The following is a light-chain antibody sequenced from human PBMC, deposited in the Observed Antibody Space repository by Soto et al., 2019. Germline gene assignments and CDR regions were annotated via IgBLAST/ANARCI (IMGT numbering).Light chain of an antibody. CDR3: LLYFDVARV. CDR1: TGTLTSGHF. V-gene: IGLV7-46*01. CDR2: DTS. Sequence: QAVVTQEPSLPVSPGGTVTLTCGSSTGTLTSGHFPYWFQQKPGQAPRALIFDTSKKYSWTPAGFSGSLLGGKAALTLSGAQPEDEADYYCLLYFDVARVFGGGTQLTVL. J-gene: IGLJ7*01.